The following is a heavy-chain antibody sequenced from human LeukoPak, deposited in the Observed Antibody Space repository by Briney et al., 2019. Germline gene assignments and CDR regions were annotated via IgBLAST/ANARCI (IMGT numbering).Heavy chain of an antibody. D-gene: IGHD3-10*02. CDR1: GFHFSSFW. Sequence: PGGSLRLSCAASGFHFSSFWMTWARQTPGKGLEWVANLNQDGSDKKYGDSVKGRFTISRDNAKNSLFLQMNNLRVEDTGLYYCARDAHDYVSESWGQGTLVTVSS. J-gene: IGHJ5*02. CDR3: ARDAHDYVSES. CDR2: LNQDGSDK. V-gene: IGHV3-7*01.